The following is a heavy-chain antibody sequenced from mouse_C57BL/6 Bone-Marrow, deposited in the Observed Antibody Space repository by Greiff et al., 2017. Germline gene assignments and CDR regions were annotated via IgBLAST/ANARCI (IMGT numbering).Heavy chain of an antibody. Sequence: QVQLKESGPELVKPGASVQISCKASGYAFSSSWMNWVKQRPGKGLEWIGRIYPGDGDTNYNGKFKGKATLTADKSSSTAYMQLSSLTSEDSAVYFCARVYYGSSFYYWGQGTTLTVSS. CDR3: ARVYYGSSFYY. CDR1: GYAFSSSW. V-gene: IGHV1-82*01. CDR2: IYPGDGDT. D-gene: IGHD1-1*01. J-gene: IGHJ2*01.